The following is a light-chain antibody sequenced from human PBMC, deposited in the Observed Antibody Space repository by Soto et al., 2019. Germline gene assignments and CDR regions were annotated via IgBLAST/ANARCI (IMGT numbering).Light chain of an antibody. CDR1: QTIHSY. J-gene: IGKJ1*01. CDR3: QQYNSYS. Sequence: DIHMPPSASSLSASVGGRITLTCRASQTIHSYLAWYQQKPAKAPKLLIYAASTLQSPVPSRFSGSGSGTEFTLTISSLQPDDFATYYRQQYNSYSFGKGTKVDIK. V-gene: IGKV1-9*01. CDR2: AAS.